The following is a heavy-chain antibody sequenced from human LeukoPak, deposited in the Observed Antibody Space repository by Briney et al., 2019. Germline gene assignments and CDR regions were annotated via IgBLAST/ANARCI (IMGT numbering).Heavy chain of an antibody. V-gene: IGHV4-4*02. D-gene: IGHD2-8*01. Sequence: PSETLSLTCAVSGGSISSSNWWSWVRQPPGKGLEWIGEIYHSGSTNYNPSLKSRVTISVDTSKNQFSLKLSSVTAADTAVYYCARVRCTNGVCYGPYYFDYWGQGTLVTVSS. J-gene: IGHJ4*02. CDR2: IYHSGST. CDR1: GGSISSSNW. CDR3: ARVRCTNGVCYGPYYFDY.